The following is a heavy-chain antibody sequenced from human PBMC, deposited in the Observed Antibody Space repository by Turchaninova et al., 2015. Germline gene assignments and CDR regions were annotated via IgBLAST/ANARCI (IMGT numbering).Heavy chain of an antibody. CDR2: IKHSGSA. CDR3: ASIGYNSGWTFDY. J-gene: IGHJ4*02. D-gene: IGHD6-25*01. Sequence: QVQLQQWGAGLLKPSATLSLPCAVYGGSFSGYYWSWIRQTPGKGLEWIGEIKHSGSANYNPSLKSRVFISVDTSKNQFSLKLTSVTAADTAVYYCASIGYNSGWTFDYWGQGTPVTV. CDR1: GGSFSGYY. V-gene: IGHV4-34*02.